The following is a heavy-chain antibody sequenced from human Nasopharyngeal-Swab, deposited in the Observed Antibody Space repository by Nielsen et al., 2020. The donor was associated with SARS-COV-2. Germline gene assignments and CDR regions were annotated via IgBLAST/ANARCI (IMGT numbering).Heavy chain of an antibody. V-gene: IGHV3-48*03. D-gene: IGHD2-15*01. CDR3: ARDTGYCSGGSCYLSHFDY. CDR2: ISSSGSTI. J-gene: IGHJ4*02. CDR1: GFIFKNYA. Sequence: GGSLRLSCSASGFIFKNYAMNWVRQVPGKGLEWVSYISSSGSTIYYADSVKGRFTISRDNAKNSLYLQMNSLRAEDTAVYYCARDTGYCSGGSCYLSHFDYWGQGTLVTVSS.